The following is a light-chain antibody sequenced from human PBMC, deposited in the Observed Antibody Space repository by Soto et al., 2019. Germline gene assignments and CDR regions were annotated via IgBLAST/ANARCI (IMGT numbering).Light chain of an antibody. CDR1: QSVSSSY. Sequence: EFVLTQSPCSLSLSPGERPTLSCRVSQSVSSSYLAWYQQKPGQAPRLLIYGISIRATGIPDRFSGSGSGTDFTLTISRLEPEDFAVYYCEQYGSSPRTFGQGTKVDIK. CDR3: EQYGSSPRT. V-gene: IGKV3-20*01. J-gene: IGKJ1*01. CDR2: GIS.